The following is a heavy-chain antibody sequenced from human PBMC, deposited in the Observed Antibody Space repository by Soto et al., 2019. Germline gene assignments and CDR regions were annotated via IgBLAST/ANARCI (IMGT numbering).Heavy chain of an antibody. D-gene: IGHD5-18*01. V-gene: IGHV3-30*18. J-gene: IGHJ4*02. Sequence: QVRLVESGGGVVQPGTSLRLSCAASGFTFSSYAIHWVRQAPGKGLEWVAFMSSDGSNTFYADSVRGRFTVSRDNSKSTMYLQMNGLMPEDTSVYYCTKSHSTALVPYNFVYWGQGTLVTFSS. CDR1: GFTFSSYA. CDR2: MSSDGSNT. CDR3: TKSHSTALVPYNFVY.